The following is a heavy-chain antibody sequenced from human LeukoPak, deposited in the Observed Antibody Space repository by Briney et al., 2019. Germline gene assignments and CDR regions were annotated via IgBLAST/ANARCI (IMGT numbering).Heavy chain of an antibody. Sequence: SETLSLTCTVSXXSISSYYWSWIRQPPGKGLEWIGYIYYSGSTNYNPSLKSRVTISVDTSKNQFSLKLSSVTAADTAVYYCARDLIDYYYGMDVWGQGTTVTVSS. D-gene: IGHD3-22*01. J-gene: IGHJ6*02. CDR2: IYYSGST. V-gene: IGHV4-59*01. CDR3: ARDLIDYYYGMDV. CDR1: XXSISSYY.